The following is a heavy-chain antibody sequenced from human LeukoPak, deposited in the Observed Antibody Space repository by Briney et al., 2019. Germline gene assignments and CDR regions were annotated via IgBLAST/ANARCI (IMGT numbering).Heavy chain of an antibody. CDR1: GFTFNNYW. Sequence: GGSLRLSCTASGFTFNNYWMSWVRQASGEGLEWVANIKQDGSEKYYVDSVRGRFTISRDNAKNSLFLQMNTLRAEDTAVYYCARVRYYEDVWGQGTTVTVSS. CDR2: IKQDGSEK. CDR3: ARVRYYEDV. J-gene: IGHJ6*02. D-gene: IGHD2/OR15-2a*01. V-gene: IGHV3-7*01.